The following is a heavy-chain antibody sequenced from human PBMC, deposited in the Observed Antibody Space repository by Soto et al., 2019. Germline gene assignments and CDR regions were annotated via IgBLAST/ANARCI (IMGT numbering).Heavy chain of an antibody. Sequence: QVQLQESGPGLVQPSGTLSLTCAVSGASVNTDDWWNWVRQPPGKGLEWIGEIYHGGTIYYNPSLKSRVTISLEKSKNQISLQLTSLTAADTAVYYCARAHQYSGTWSFDYWGQGALVTVSS. CDR1: GASVNTDDW. CDR3: ARAHQYSGTWSFDY. D-gene: IGHD1-26*01. CDR2: IYHGGTI. J-gene: IGHJ4*02. V-gene: IGHV4-4*02.